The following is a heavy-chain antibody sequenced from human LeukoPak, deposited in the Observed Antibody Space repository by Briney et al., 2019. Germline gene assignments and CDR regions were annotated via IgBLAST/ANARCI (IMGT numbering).Heavy chain of an antibody. CDR1: GGSFRGYY. CDR3: ARGDILTGYSY. V-gene: IGHV4-34*01. D-gene: IGHD3-9*01. J-gene: IGHJ4*02. CDR2: INHRGST. Sequence: PETLSLTCAVYGGSFRGYYWSWIRQPPGKGLEWIGEINHRGSTKYNPSLKSRVTISVGTSKNQFSLDLRSATAADTAVYYCARGDILTGYSYWGQGTLVTVSS.